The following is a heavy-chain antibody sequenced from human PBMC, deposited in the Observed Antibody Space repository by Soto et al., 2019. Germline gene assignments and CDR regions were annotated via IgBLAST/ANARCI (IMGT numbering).Heavy chain of an antibody. D-gene: IGHD6-13*01. Sequence: EVQLLESGGGLVQPGGSLRLSCAASGFTFSNYAMSWVRQAPGKGLEWVSAIIGSGGSTYHADSVKGRFTISRDNSKNTLYLQMNSLRAEDTAVYYCAKDAGYTGLLCFDYWGQGTLVTVSS. V-gene: IGHV3-23*01. CDR3: AKDAGYTGLLCFDY. CDR1: GFTFSNYA. J-gene: IGHJ4*02. CDR2: IIGSGGST.